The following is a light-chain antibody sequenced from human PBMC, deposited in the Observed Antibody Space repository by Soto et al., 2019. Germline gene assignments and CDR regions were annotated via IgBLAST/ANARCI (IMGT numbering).Light chain of an antibody. J-gene: IGKJ1*01. V-gene: IGKV3-11*01. CDR2: DTS. CDR3: QQRFSWPPWT. Sequence: EVVLTQSLATLSLSPGGRATLSCRASEDVDIYLAWYQQRPGQAPRLLIYDTSKRATGIPARFTGTGSGTDFTLTISSLEPEDFAVYYCQQRFSWPPWTFGQGTKVEIK. CDR1: EDVDIY.